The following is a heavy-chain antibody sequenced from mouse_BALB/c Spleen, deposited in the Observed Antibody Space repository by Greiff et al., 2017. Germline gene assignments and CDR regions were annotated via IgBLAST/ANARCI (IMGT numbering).Heavy chain of an antibody. CDR3: ARDDYGNYGYAMDY. J-gene: IGHJ4*01. CDR1: GFTFSDYY. CDR2: ISDGGSYT. V-gene: IGHV5-4*02. D-gene: IGHD2-1*01. Sequence: DVKLVESGGGLVKPGGSLKLSCAASGFTFSDYYMYWVRQTPEKRLEWVATISDGGSYTYYPDSVKGRFTISRDNAKNNLYLQMSSLKSEDTAMYYCARDDYGNYGYAMDYWGQGTSVTVSS.